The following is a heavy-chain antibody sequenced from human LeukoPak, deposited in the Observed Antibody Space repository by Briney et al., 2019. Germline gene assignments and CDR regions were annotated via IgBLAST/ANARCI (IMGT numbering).Heavy chain of an antibody. Sequence: SETLSLTCTVSGGSISSYYWSWIRQPPGKGLEWIGYIYYSGSTNYNPSLKSRVTISVDTSKNQFSLKLSSVTAADTAVYYCARGGAMVDYWGQGTLVTVSS. D-gene: IGHD2-2*01. CDR2: IYYSGST. CDR3: ARGGAMVDY. CDR1: GGSISSYY. J-gene: IGHJ4*02. V-gene: IGHV4-59*08.